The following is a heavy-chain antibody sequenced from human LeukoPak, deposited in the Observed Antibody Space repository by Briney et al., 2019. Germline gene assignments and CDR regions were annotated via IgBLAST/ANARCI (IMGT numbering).Heavy chain of an antibody. J-gene: IGHJ4*02. CDR1: GGSISSYY. CDR2: IYYSGST. Sequence: SETLSLTCTVSGGSISSYYWSWTRQPPGKGLEWIGYIYYSGSTNYNPSLKSRVTISVDTSKNQFSLKLSSVTAADTAVYYCARDGSGWQFDYWGQGTLVTVSS. D-gene: IGHD6-25*01. V-gene: IGHV4-59*01. CDR3: ARDGSGWQFDY.